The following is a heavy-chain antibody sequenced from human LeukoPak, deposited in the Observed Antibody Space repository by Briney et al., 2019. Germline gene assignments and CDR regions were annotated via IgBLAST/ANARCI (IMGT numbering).Heavy chain of an antibody. CDR3: VRDRGTYRPIDY. Sequence: GGSLRLSCAASGFTFDDYAMHWVRQAPGKGLEWVSGISWNSGSIGYADSVKGRFTISRDNAQNSLYLQMNSLRAEDTAIYYCVRDRGTYRPIDYWGQGTLVTASS. J-gene: IGHJ4*02. D-gene: IGHD1-26*01. CDR2: ISWNSGSI. CDR1: GFTFDDYA. V-gene: IGHV3-9*01.